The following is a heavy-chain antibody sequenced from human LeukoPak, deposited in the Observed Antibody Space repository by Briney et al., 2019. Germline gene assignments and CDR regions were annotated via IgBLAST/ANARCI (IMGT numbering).Heavy chain of an antibody. CDR3: ARDFSGAIDY. J-gene: IGHJ4*02. D-gene: IGHD3-10*01. CDR1: GFTFSSNL. CDR2: INGDGRST. V-gene: IGHV3-74*01. Sequence: PGGSLRLSCAASGFTFSSNLMHWVRQGPGKGLVWVSHINGDGRSTRYADSVKGRFTISRDNAKNTLYLQMDSLRAEDTAVYFCARDFSGAIDYWGQGTQVTVSS.